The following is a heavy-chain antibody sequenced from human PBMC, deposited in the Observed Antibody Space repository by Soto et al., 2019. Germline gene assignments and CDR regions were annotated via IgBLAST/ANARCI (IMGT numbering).Heavy chain of an antibody. CDR1: GYTFTSYG. J-gene: IGHJ6*02. D-gene: IGHD6-13*01. Sequence: GASVKVSCKASGYTFTSYGISWVRRAPGQGLEWMGWISAYNGNTNYAQKLQGRVTMTTDTSTSTAYMELRSLRSDDTAVYYCARVRPQQLVGYYYYGMDVWGQGTTVTVSS. CDR3: ARVRPQQLVGYYYYGMDV. V-gene: IGHV1-18*01. CDR2: ISAYNGNT.